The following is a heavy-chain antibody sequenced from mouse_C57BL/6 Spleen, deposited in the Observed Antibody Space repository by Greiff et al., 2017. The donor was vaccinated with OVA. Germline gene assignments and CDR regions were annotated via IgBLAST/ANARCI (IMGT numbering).Heavy chain of an antibody. D-gene: IGHD4-1*01. Sequence: QVQLQQSGAELVRPGTSVKVSCKASGYAFTNYLIEWVKQRPGQGLEWIGVINPGSGGTNYNEKFKGKATLTADKSSSTAYMQLSSLTSEDSAVYFCARSRGTGYFDYWGQGTTLTVSS. J-gene: IGHJ2*01. CDR3: ARSRGTGYFDY. V-gene: IGHV1-54*01. CDR2: INPGSGGT. CDR1: GYAFTNYL.